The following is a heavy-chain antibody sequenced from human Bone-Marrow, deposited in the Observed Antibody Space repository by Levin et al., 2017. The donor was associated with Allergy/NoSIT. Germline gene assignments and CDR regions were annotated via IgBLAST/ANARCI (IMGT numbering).Heavy chain of an antibody. CDR1: GYTFTSFD. CDR3: ARGELGSGYLFDY. D-gene: IGHD5-12*01. Sequence: GESLKISCKTSGYTFTSFDINWVRQATGQGLEWMGWMYPNSDNAGYAQKFLGRVTMTRNTSISTAYMELSSLRSEDTAIYYCARGELGSGYLFDYWGQGTLVTVSS. CDR2: MYPNSDNA. V-gene: IGHV1-8*01. J-gene: IGHJ4*02.